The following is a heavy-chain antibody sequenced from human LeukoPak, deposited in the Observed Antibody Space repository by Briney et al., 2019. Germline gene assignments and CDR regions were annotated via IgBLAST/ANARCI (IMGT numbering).Heavy chain of an antibody. CDR2: IYHSGST. D-gene: IGHD6-13*01. J-gene: IGHJ6*03. V-gene: IGHV4-4*02. Sequence: SETLSLTCAVSGGSISSSNWWSWVRQPPGKGLEWIGEIYHSGSTNYNPSLKSRVTISVDKSKNQFSLKLSSVTAADTAVYYCARAAAGPPPRPYYYYYMDVWGKGTTVTASS. CDR1: GGSISSSNW. CDR3: ARAAAGPPPRPYYYYYMDV.